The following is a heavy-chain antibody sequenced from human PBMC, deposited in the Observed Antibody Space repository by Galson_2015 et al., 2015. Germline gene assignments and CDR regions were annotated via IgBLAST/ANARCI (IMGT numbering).Heavy chain of an antibody. J-gene: IGHJ4*02. CDR2: ISGSSERT. V-gene: IGHV3-23*01. Sequence: SLRLSCAASGFTFSSYAMSWVRQAPGKGLEWVSAISGSSERTNYADSVKGQFTISRDKSKNTLYLQMNSLRAEDTAVYYCAKAYSSGWYFFDNWGQGTLVTVPS. CDR3: AKAYSSGWYFFDN. D-gene: IGHD6-19*01. CDR1: GFTFSSYA.